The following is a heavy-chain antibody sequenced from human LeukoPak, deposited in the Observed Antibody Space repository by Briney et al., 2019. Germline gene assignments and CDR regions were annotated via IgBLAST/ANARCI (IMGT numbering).Heavy chain of an antibody. V-gene: IGHV3-7*01. Sequence: GGSLRLSCAASGFTFSSYWMSWVRQAPGKVMEWVANIKQDGSEKYYVDSVKGRFTISRDNAKNSLYLQMNSLRAEDTAVYYCARRVVPAALYYYGMDVWGQGTTVTVSS. CDR1: GFTFSSYW. J-gene: IGHJ6*02. D-gene: IGHD2-2*01. CDR2: IKQDGSEK. CDR3: ARRVVPAALYYYGMDV.